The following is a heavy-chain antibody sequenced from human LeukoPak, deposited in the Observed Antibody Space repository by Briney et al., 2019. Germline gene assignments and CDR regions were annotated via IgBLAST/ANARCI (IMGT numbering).Heavy chain of an antibody. D-gene: IGHD3-10*01. Sequence: TSETLSLTCTVSGGSISSYYWSWIRQPAGTALEWIGRIYTSGTITYNPSLKSRVTMSVDTSKNQFSLKLSSVTAADTAVYYCARDSGTTGEVKFDPWGQGTLVTVSS. CDR3: ARDSGTTGEVKFDP. CDR1: GGSISSYY. CDR2: IYTSGTI. V-gene: IGHV4-4*07. J-gene: IGHJ5*02.